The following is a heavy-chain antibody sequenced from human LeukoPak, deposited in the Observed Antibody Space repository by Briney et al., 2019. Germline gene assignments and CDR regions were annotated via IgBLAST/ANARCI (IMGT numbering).Heavy chain of an antibody. J-gene: IGHJ5*02. CDR2: ISYDGSNK. CDR3: AMGATVTTGPDLDP. V-gene: IGHV3-30*03. CDR1: GFTFSSYG. D-gene: IGHD4-17*01. Sequence: GRSLRLSCAASGFTFSSYGMHWVRQAPGKGLEWVAVISYDGSNKYYADSVKGRFTIPRDNSKNTLYLQMNSLRAEDTAVYYCAMGATVTTGPDLDPWGQGTLVTVSS.